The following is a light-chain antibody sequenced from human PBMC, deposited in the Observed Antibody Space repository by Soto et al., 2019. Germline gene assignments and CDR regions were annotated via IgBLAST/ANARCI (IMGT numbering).Light chain of an antibody. Sequence: DIQMTQSPSSVSASVGDRVTITCRASQGISSWLAWYQQTPGKAHKPLMYAESSLQSGVPSRFSGSGSGTRFTRTISSLQPEDVAPYDCQQANSFPLTFGGGTKVEIK. CDR3: QQANSFPLT. CDR1: QGISSW. V-gene: IGKV1-12*01. J-gene: IGKJ4*01. CDR2: AES.